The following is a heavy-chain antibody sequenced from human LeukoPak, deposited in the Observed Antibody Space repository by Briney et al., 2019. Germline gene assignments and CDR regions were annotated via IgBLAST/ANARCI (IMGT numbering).Heavy chain of an antibody. CDR3: ARGRLGEQQLVLYYYGMDV. CDR2: INHSGST. Sequence: PSETLSLTCAVYGGSFSGYYWSWIRQLPGKGLEWIGEINHSGSTNYNPSLKSRVTISVDTSKNQFSLKLSSVTAADTAVYYCARGRLGEQQLVLYYYGMDVWGQGTTVTVSS. J-gene: IGHJ6*02. CDR1: GGSFSGYY. V-gene: IGHV4-34*01. D-gene: IGHD6-13*01.